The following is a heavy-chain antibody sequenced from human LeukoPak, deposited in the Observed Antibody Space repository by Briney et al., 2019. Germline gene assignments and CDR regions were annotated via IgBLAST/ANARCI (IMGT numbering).Heavy chain of an antibody. J-gene: IGHJ6*02. CDR2: ITPNTGDT. Sequence: GTVKVSCKASGYTFSGNYMHWVRQAPGQGLEWMGWITPNTGDTNCAQKFQGRVTMTRDTSISTSYMELSRLRSDDTAVYFCARDRAYYYYGMDVWGQGTTVTVS. CDR1: GYTFSGNY. CDR3: ARDRAYYYYGMDV. V-gene: IGHV1-2*02.